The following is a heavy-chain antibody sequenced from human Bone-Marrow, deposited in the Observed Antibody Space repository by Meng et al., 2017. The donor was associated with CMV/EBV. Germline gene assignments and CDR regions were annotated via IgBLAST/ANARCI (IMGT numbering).Heavy chain of an antibody. CDR3: ARAGTIPWSGFERNWFDP. D-gene: IGHD3-3*01. J-gene: IGHJ5*02. Sequence: SETLSLTCTVSGGSISSGGYYWSWIRQHPGKGLEWIGYIYYSGSTYYNPSLKSRVTISVDTSKNQFSLKLSSVTAADTAVYYCARAGTIPWSGFERNWFDPWGQGTRVTVSS. V-gene: IGHV4-31*03. CDR1: GGSISSGGYY. CDR2: IYYSGST.